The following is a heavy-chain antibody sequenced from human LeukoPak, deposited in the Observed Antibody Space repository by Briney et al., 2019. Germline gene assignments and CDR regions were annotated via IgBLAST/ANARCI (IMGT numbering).Heavy chain of an antibody. V-gene: IGHV1-18*01. CDR3: ARDLYSSSWYLSNY. Sequence: GASVKVSCKASGYTFTSYGISWVRQAPGQGLEWMGWISAYNGNTNYAQRLQGRVTMTTDTSTSTAYMELRSLRSDDTAVYYCARDLYSSSWYLSNYWGQGTLVTVSS. CDR2: ISAYNGNT. CDR1: GYTFTSYG. D-gene: IGHD6-13*01. J-gene: IGHJ4*02.